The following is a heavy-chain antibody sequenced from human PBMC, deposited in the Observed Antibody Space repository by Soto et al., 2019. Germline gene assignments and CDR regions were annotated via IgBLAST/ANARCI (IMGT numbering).Heavy chain of an antibody. D-gene: IGHD3-16*01. CDR3: ARVGAVEY. V-gene: IGHV3-48*02. CDR1: GFTFSTYG. Sequence: GSLRLSCVVSGFTFSTYGMTWVRQAPGKGLEWVSYISSGASSIFYADSVKGRFTISRDDAKNSLYLQMNSLRDEDTAVYYCARVGAVEYWGQGTLVTVSS. J-gene: IGHJ4*02. CDR2: ISSGASSI.